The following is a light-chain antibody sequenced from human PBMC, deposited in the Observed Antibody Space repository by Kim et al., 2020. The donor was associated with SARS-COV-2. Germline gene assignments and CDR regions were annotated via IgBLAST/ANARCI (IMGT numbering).Light chain of an antibody. J-gene: IGLJ1*01. CDR2: GNS. V-gene: IGLV1-40*01. CDR3: HSYDSSLSEV. Sequence: GQRVTNSCTGSSSNIGAGYDVHWYQQLPGTAPKLLIYGNSNRPSGVPDRFSGSKSGTSASLAITGLQAEDEADYYCHSYDSSLSEVFGTGTKVTVL. CDR1: SSNIGAGYD.